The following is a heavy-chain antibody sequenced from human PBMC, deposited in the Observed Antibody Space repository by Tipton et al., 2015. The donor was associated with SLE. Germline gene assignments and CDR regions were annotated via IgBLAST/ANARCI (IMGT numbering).Heavy chain of an antibody. J-gene: IGHJ4*02. D-gene: IGHD1-26*01. CDR3: ARVFGRGDSGSYPDY. CDR2: IKQDGSEK. Sequence: QLVQSGGGLVQPGGSLRLSCAASGFTFSSYWMSWVRQAPGKGLEWVANIKQDGSEKYYVDSVKGRFTISRDNAKNSLYLQMNSLRAEDTAVYYCARVFGRGDSGSYPDYWGQGTLVTVSS. CDR1: GFTFSSYW. V-gene: IGHV3-7*01.